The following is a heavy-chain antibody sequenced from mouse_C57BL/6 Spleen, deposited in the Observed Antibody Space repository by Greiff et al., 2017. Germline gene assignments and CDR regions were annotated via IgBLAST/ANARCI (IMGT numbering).Heavy chain of an antibody. CDR1: GYTFTSYW. CDR2: IYPGSGST. J-gene: IGHJ4*01. CDR3: ARCSPHYVAMDY. D-gene: IGHD1-1*02. Sequence: QVHVKQPGAELVKPGASVKMSCKASGYTFTSYWITWVKQRPGQGLEWIGDIYPGSGSTNYNEKFKSKATLTVDTSSSTAYMQLSSLTSEDSAVYYCARCSPHYVAMDYWGQGTSVTVSS. V-gene: IGHV1-55*01.